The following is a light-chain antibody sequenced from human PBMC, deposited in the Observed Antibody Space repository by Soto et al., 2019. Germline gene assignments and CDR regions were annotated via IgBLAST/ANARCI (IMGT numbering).Light chain of an antibody. CDR1: QTVRNNY. CDR2: DAS. J-gene: IGKJ1*01. V-gene: IGKV3-20*01. Sequence: LTQSPGTLSVSPGARATLSCRASQTVRNNYLALYQQQPRQAPRLLIYDASSRATGIPDRFSGSGSGTDFTLTIRRMETEDFAVYYCQQYGSSYTWTFGQGTKVDIK. CDR3: QQYGSSYTWT.